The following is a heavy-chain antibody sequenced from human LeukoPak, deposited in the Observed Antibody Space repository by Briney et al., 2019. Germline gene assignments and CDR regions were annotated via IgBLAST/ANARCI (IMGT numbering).Heavy chain of an antibody. J-gene: IGHJ5*02. CDR2: IYYSGST. CDR1: GGSISSSSYF. Sequence: SETLSLTCTVSGGSISSSSYFWGWIRQPPGKGLEWIGSIYYSGSTYYNPSLKSRVTISVDTSKNQFSLKLSSVTAADTAVYYCARGFWSGYFLGVNWFDPWGQGTLVTVSS. CDR3: ARGFWSGYFLGVNWFDP. V-gene: IGHV4-39*07. D-gene: IGHD3-3*01.